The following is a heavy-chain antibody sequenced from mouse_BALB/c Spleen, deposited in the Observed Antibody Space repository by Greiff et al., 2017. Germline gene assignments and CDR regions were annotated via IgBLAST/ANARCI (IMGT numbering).Heavy chain of an antibody. J-gene: IGHJ1*01. D-gene: IGHD1-1*01. CDR3: AREGKDGSSYWYFDV. CDR1: GFSLTSYG. Sequence: QVQLQQSGPGLVAPSQSLSITCTVSGFSLTSYGVHWVRQPPGKGLEWLGVIWAGGSTNYNSALMSRLSISKDNSKSQVFLKMNSLQTDDTAMYYCAREGKDGSSYWYFDVWGAGTTVTVSS. V-gene: IGHV2-9*02. CDR2: IWAGGST.